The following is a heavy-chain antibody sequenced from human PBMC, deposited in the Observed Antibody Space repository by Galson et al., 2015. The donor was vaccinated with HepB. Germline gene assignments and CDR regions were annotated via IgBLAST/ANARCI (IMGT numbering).Heavy chain of an antibody. CDR3: ARGVAVSESYVFDF. J-gene: IGHJ4*02. Sequence: SVKVSCKASGYTFAAYGVTWVRQAPGQGLEWMGWINPYNRKTDYAQKLQGRITMTTDTSTSTTYMELRSLRSDDTAVYYCARGVAVSESYVFDFWGQGTPVTVSS. CDR2: INPYNRKT. CDR1: GYTFAAYG. D-gene: IGHD6-19*01. V-gene: IGHV1-18*04.